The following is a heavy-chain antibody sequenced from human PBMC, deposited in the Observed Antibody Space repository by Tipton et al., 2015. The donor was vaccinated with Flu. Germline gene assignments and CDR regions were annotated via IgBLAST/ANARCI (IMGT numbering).Heavy chain of an antibody. Sequence: LSLTCVVYNGSFSGYYWSWVRQAPGKGLEWVSGFSGSGGTTYFADSVKGRFTISRDILKKTLYLQMNSLRAEDTAVYYCAKDPGEVPEYFQHWGQGTLVTVSS. CDR3: AKDPGEVPEYFQH. V-gene: IGHV3-23*01. D-gene: IGHD1-26*01. J-gene: IGHJ1*01. CDR1: NGSFSGYY. CDR2: FSGSGGTT.